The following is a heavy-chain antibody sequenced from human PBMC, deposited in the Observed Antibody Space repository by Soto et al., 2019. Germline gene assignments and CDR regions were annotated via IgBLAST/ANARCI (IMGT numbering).Heavy chain of an antibody. D-gene: IGHD2-2*01. J-gene: IGHJ5*02. V-gene: IGHV1-8*01. CDR3: ARVGDIVVVPAAYEP. CDR2: MNPNSGNT. Sequence: ASVKVSCKASGYTFTSYDINWVRQATGQGLEWMGWMNPNSGNTGYAQKFLGRVTMTRNTSISTAYMELSSLRSEDTAVYYCARVGDIVVVPAAYEPWGQGTLVTVSS. CDR1: GYTFTSYD.